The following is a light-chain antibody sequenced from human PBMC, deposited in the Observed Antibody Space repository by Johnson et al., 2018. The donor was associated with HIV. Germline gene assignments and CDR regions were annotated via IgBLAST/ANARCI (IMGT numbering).Light chain of an antibody. CDR3: GTWDNSLSAGV. J-gene: IGLJ1*01. V-gene: IGLV1-51*01. CDR1: SSNIGNNY. Sequence: QSVLTQPPSVSAAPGQKVTISCSGSSSNIGNNYVSWYQQLPGTAPKLLIYDNNKRPSGIPDRFSGSKSGTSATLGITGLQTGDEADYYCGTWDNSLSAGVLGTGTKVTVL. CDR2: DNN.